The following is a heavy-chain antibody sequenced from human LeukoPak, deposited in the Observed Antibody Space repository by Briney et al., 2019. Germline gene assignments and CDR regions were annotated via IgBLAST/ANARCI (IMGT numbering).Heavy chain of an antibody. Sequence: GGSLRLSCAASGFTFSTYYMSWVRQAPGKGLEWVSGIYGGGNSYYAVSVTGRFTISRDNSRNTLHLQMNSLRGEDTAVYYCTRELTVGATIDYWGQGNLATLSS. CDR2: IYGGGNS. CDR1: GFTFSTYY. D-gene: IGHD1-26*01. CDR3: TRELTVGATIDY. J-gene: IGHJ4*02. V-gene: IGHV3-66*02.